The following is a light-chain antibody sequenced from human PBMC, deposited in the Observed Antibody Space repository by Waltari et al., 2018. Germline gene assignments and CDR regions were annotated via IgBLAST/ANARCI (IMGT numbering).Light chain of an antibody. V-gene: IGKV3-11*01. CDR2: NSS. CDR1: QNVDTY. Sequence: DIVLTQSPVTLSLSPGERATLFCGASQNVDTYLAWYQQKPGQAPRLLIYNSSHRASGVPARFSGGGSGTDFTLTISSVEPEDIAIYYCQQRNTWPPYTFCQGTKLELK. J-gene: IGKJ2*01. CDR3: QQRNTWPPYT.